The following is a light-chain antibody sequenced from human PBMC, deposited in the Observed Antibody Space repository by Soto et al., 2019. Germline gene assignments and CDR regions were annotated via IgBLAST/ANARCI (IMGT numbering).Light chain of an antibody. CDR3: PRSDGY. V-gene: IGKV1-5*01. J-gene: IGKJ2*01. CDR2: GAS. Sequence: DTQMTQSPSTLSASVGDTVTITCRARQNINNWLAWYQQKPEKVPKLLIYGASTLEDGVPSRFSGSRSGTDFTLTINSLQPDDCATYSCPRSDGYFGQGAKLEIK. CDR1: QNINNW.